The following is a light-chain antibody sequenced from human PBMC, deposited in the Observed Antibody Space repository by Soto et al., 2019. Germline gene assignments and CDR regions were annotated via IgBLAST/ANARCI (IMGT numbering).Light chain of an antibody. CDR3: QQYNNWPRT. CDR2: SAS. J-gene: IGKJ1*01. Sequence: IVLTQSPAILSVSPGERATLSCRASQSVSSNLAWYQQKLGQAPRLLIYSASTRATGIPARFSGSGFGTDFTLTVSSLQSEDFALYYCQQYNNWPRTFGQGTK. V-gene: IGKV3-15*01. CDR1: QSVSSN.